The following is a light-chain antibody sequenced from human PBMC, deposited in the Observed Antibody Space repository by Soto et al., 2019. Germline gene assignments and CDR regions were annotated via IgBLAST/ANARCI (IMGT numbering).Light chain of an antibody. CDR1: QGISSN. Sequence: DIQMTQSPSSLSASAGDRVTITCRASQGISSNLNWYQQKPGKAPKLLIYAASSLQSGVPSRFGGSGSGTDFTLTISSLQPEDFATYYCQQGYTTPQTFGQGTKVEIK. J-gene: IGKJ1*01. CDR3: QQGYTTPQT. CDR2: AAS. V-gene: IGKV1-39*01.